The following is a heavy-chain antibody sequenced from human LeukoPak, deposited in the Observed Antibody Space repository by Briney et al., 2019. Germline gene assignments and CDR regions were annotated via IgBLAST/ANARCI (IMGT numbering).Heavy chain of an antibody. V-gene: IGHV3-21*01. CDR1: GFALSSYA. Sequence: GGSLRLSCAASGFALSSYAMSWVRQAPGKGLEWVSSISSSSSYIYYADSVKGRFTISRDNAKNSLYLQMNSLRAEDTAVYYCARDDDSSGPPHYWGQGTLVTVSS. CDR3: ARDDDSSGPPHY. J-gene: IGHJ4*02. D-gene: IGHD3-22*01. CDR2: ISSSSSYI.